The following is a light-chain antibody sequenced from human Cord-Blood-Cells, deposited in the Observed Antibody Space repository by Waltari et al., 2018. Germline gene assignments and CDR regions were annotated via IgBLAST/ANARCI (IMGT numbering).Light chain of an antibody. CDR3: QQSYSTPPYT. V-gene: IGKV1-39*01. CDR1: QSISSY. Sequence: DIQMTQSPSSLSASVGDRVTITCRASQSISSYLNWYQQKPGKAPKLLIYAASSLQSGVPSRFSGGVSGTDFTLTISSLQPEDFATYYCQQSYSTPPYTFGQGTKLEIK. J-gene: IGKJ2*01. CDR2: AAS.